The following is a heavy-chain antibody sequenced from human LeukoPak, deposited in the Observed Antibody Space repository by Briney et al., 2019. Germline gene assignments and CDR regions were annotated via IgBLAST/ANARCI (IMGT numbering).Heavy chain of an antibody. V-gene: IGHV3-64*01. CDR3: ARDRSYGYYYYYYMDV. Sequence: PGGSLRPSCAASGFTFSSYAVHWVRQAPGKGLEYVSAISSNGGSTYYANSVKGGFTISRDNSKNTLYLQIASLRAEHMAVYHCARDRSYGYYYYYYMDVWGKGTTVTVSS. CDR2: ISSNGGST. J-gene: IGHJ6*03. D-gene: IGHD5-18*01. CDR1: GFTFSSYA.